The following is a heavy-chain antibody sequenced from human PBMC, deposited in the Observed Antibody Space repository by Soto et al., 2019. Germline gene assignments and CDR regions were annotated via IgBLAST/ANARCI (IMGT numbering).Heavy chain of an antibody. CDR3: AHWGGTSFDY. D-gene: IGHD3-16*01. CDR1: GFSLSASTVG. J-gene: IGHJ4*02. V-gene: IGHV2-5*01. CDR2: IWRSDDK. Sequence: QITLKESGPTLVETTQTLTLTCSFSGFSLSASTVGVGWTRQPPGKALEWLALIWRSDDKRYSPSLKNRLTITKDTSKNQVVLTMTNMDPVDTATYYCAHWGGTSFDYWGQGTLVSVSS.